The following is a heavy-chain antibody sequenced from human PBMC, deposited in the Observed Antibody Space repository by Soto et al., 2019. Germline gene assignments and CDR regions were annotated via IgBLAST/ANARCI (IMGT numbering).Heavy chain of an antibody. V-gene: IGHV1-2*02. Sequence: QLHLVQSGAVVKKPGASVTVSCSASGYPVTAYYMHWVRQAPGRGLEWMGGINPATGAAKYTQTFPGRVTKTKDPSTSPVFKEPSGLTSEDTAVFYCARGGGVGVAGSAAFDMWGQGTLVTVSS. CDR1: GYPVTAYY. CDR3: ARGGGVGVAGSAAFDM. J-gene: IGHJ3*02. D-gene: IGHD3-3*01. CDR2: INPATGAA.